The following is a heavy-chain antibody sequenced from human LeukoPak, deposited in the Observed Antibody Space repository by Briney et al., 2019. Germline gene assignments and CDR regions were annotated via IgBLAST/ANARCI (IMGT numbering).Heavy chain of an antibody. CDR1: GGSFCGYY. V-gene: IGHV4-34*01. J-gene: IGHJ3*02. Sequence: ETLSLTCGVYGGSFCGYYWSWLRRPPGKGLEWIGEINHSGSTNYNPSLKSRVTISVDTSKNQFSLKLSSVTAADTAVYYCASRGSYGAFDIWGQGTMVTVSS. CDR2: INHSGST. CDR3: ASRGSYGAFDI. D-gene: IGHD1-26*01.